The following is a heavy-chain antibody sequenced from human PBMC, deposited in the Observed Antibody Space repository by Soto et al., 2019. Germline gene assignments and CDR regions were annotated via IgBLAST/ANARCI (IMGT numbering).Heavy chain of an antibody. J-gene: IGHJ6*02. CDR1: GFTFSSYA. CDR3: ARDMTTVTTSRYYYYGMDV. CDR2: ISYDGSNK. V-gene: IGHV3-30-3*01. D-gene: IGHD4-17*01. Sequence: PGGPLRLSCAASGFTFSSYAMHWVRQAPGKGLEWVAVISYDGSNKYYADSVKGRFTISRDNSKNTLYLQMNSLRAEDTAVYYCARDMTTVTTSRYYYYGMDVWGQGTTVTVSS.